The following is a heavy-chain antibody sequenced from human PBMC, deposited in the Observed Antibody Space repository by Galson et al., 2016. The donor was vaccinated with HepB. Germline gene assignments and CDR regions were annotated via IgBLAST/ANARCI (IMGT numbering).Heavy chain of an antibody. CDR1: GFTLSSYW. V-gene: IGHV3-7*04. CDR3: TRTISATAGID. D-gene: IGHD6-13*01. CDR2: IKQDGSEE. Sequence: SLRLSCAASGFTLSSYWMSWVRQAPGKGLEWVANIKQDGSEEYYVDSVRGRFTISRDNAMNSLYLHMGSLRAEDTALYYCTRTISATAGIDWGQGTLVTVSS. J-gene: IGHJ4*02.